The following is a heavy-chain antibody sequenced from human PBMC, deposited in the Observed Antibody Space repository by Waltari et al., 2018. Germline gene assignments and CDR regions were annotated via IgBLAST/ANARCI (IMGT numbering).Heavy chain of an antibody. Sequence: EVQLVQSGAEVKKPGATVKISCKASGYTLPDYYMHWVQPAPGKGLEWMGRVDPEDGETIYAEKFQGRVTITADTSTDTAYMELSSLRSEDTAVYYCATPQREFWSGPDWYFDLWGRGTLVTVSS. CDR3: ATPQREFWSGPDWYFDL. CDR1: GYTLPDYY. J-gene: IGHJ2*01. D-gene: IGHD3-3*01. V-gene: IGHV1-69-2*01. CDR2: VDPEDGET.